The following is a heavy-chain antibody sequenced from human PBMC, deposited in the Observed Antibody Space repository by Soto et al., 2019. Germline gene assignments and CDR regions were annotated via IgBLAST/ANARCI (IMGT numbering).Heavy chain of an antibody. CDR2: IYPGDSDT. J-gene: IGHJ4*02. D-gene: IGHD3-10*01. CDR1: GYSFTSYW. CDR3: ARRGSALWRVTPEGRFDY. Sequence: PGESLKISCKGSGYSFTSYWIGWVRQMPGKGLEWMGIIYPGDSDTRYSPSFQGQVTISADKSISTAYLQWSSLKASDTAMYYCARRGSALWRVTPEGRFDYWGQGTLVTVSS. V-gene: IGHV5-51*01.